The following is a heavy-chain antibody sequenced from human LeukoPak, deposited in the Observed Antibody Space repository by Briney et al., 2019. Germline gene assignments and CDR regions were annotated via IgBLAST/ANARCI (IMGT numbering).Heavy chain of an antibody. CDR3: ARERGALDAFDI. J-gene: IGHJ3*02. D-gene: IGHD3-16*01. V-gene: IGHV3-30-3*01. CDR2: ISSHGHSQ. CDR1: GLTFSSSV. Sequence: PGGSLRLSCAASGLTFSSSVIHWVRQAPGKRLEWVAVISSHGHSQYYADSVKDRFTISRDNSKNTQYLQINSLREDDTAIYYCARERGALDAFDIWGQGTIVTVFS.